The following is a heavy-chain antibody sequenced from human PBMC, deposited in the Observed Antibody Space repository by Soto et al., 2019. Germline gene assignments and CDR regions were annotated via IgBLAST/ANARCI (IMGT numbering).Heavy chain of an antibody. J-gene: IGHJ4*02. CDR3: ARGSGYDRDFDY. Sequence: SETLSLTCTVSGASISNDGYYWSWIRQHPGKGLEWIGYISYSGSTFYNPSLKSRLTMSLDTSKNQFSLKLNSVTAADTAVYYCARGSGYDRDFDYWGQGTLVTVSS. V-gene: IGHV4-31*03. CDR1: GASISNDGYY. D-gene: IGHD5-12*01. CDR2: ISYSGST.